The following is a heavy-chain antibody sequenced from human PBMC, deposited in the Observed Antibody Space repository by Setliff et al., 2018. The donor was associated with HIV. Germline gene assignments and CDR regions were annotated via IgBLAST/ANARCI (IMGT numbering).Heavy chain of an antibody. V-gene: IGHV4-39*07. Sequence: SETLSLTCTVSGGSSSSRSYYWGWIRQPPGKGLEWIGSIYSSGSTYYNPSLKSRVTISVDTSKKQFSLRLSSVTAADTAVYYCARGPLYSTSQGYYMDVWGKGTTVTVSS. CDR1: GGSSSSRSYY. CDR3: ARGPLYSTSQGYYMDV. D-gene: IGHD6-6*01. CDR2: IYSSGST. J-gene: IGHJ6*03.